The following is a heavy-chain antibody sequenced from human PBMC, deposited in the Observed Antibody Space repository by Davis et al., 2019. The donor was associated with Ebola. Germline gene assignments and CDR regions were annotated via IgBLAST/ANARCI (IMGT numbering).Heavy chain of an antibody. D-gene: IGHD3-22*01. CDR1: GFTFSSYA. CDR2: INSDGSAT. V-gene: IGHV3-74*01. J-gene: IGHJ3*02. CDR3: APTDTSGNEAFDM. Sequence: PGGSLRLSCAASGFTFSSYAMSWVRQAPGKGLEWVSRINSDGSATNYADSVNGRFTISRDNAKNTAYLQMTSLRVEDTALYYCAPTDTSGNEAFDMWGQGTMVTVSS.